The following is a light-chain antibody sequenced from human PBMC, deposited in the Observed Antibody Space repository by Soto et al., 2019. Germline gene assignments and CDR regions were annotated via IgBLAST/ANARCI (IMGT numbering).Light chain of an antibody. CDR1: QSISIW. V-gene: IGKV1-5*03. Sequence: DIQMTQSPSTLSASVGDRVTITCRATQSISIWVAWYQQKPGKAPILLIYKASSLQSGVPSRFSGSGCGTEFTLTIISLQPDDFATYYCQQYNIYPLTFGQGTEVEIK. J-gene: IGKJ1*01. CDR3: QQYNIYPLT. CDR2: KAS.